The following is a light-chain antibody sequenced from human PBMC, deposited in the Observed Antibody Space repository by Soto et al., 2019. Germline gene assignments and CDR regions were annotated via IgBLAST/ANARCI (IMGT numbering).Light chain of an antibody. CDR1: QSISSW. J-gene: IGKJ2*01. V-gene: IGKV1-5*03. CDR2: KAS. Sequence: DLQMTQSPSTLSASVGDRVTITCRASQSISSWLAWYQQKPGKAPKLLIYKASSLESGVPSRFSGSGSGTEFTLTISSLQPDDFAAYYCQQYDNYPYTFGQGTKLEIE. CDR3: QQYDNYPYT.